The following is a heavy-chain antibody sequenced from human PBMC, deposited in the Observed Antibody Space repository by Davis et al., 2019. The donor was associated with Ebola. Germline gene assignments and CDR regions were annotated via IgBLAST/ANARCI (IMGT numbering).Heavy chain of an antibody. CDR3: ARDHTVVENWFDP. V-gene: IGHV3-11*04. CDR1: GFTFSDYY. CDR2: ISSSGSTI. J-gene: IGHJ5*02. D-gene: IGHD4-23*01. Sequence: GGSLRLSCAASGFTFSDYYMSWIRQAPGKGLEWVSYISSSGSTIYYADSVKGRFTISRDNAKNTLYLQMNSLRAEDTAVYYCARDHTVVENWFDPWGQGTLVTVSS.